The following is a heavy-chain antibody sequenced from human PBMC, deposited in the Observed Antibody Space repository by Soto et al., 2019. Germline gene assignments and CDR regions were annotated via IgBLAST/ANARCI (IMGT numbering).Heavy chain of an antibody. V-gene: IGHV3-11*05. CDR2: ISSSSSYT. J-gene: IGHJ4*02. CDR1: GFTFSDYY. D-gene: IGHD3-22*01. Sequence: GGSLRLSCAASGFTFSDYYMSWIRQAPGKGLEWVSYISSSSSYTNYADSVKGRFTISRDNAKNSLYLQMNSLRAEDTAVYYCAGVDDSSGYYYGQFDYWGQGTLVTVSS. CDR3: AGVDDSSGYYYGQFDY.